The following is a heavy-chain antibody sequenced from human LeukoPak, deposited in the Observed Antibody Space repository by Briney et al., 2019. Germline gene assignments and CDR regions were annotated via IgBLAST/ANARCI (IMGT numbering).Heavy chain of an antibody. D-gene: IGHD4-17*01. Sequence: PSQTLSLTCTVSGGSISSGSYYWRWIRQPAGKGLEWIGRIYTSGSTNYNPSLKSRVTISVDTSKNQFSLKLSSVTAADTAVYYCARDRRGDGVDYWGQGTLVTVSS. V-gene: IGHV4-61*02. CDR2: IYTSGST. CDR3: ARDRRGDGVDY. CDR1: GGSISSGSYY. J-gene: IGHJ4*02.